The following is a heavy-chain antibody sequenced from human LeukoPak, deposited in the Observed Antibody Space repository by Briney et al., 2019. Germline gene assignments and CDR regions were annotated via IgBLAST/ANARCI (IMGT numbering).Heavy chain of an antibody. CDR1: GGSFSSYY. CDR2: INHSGST. D-gene: IGHD3-10*01. CDR3: ARDRVGGLLWSHYNWFDP. V-gene: IGHV4-34*01. Sequence: SETLSLTCAVYGGSFSSYYWSWIRQPPGKGLEWIGEINHSGSTNYNPSLKSRVTISVDTSKNQFSLKLSSVTAADTAVYYCARDRVGGLLWSHYNWFDPWGQGTLVTVSS. J-gene: IGHJ5*02.